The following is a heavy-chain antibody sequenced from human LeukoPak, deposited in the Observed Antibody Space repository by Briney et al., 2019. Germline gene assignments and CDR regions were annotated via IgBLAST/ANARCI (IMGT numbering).Heavy chain of an antibody. CDR1: GFTFSSYA. CDR3: AKALNRGFVRKRFLECPMGY. Sequence: GGSLRLSCAASGFTFSSYAMSWVRQAPGKGLEWVSAISGSGGSTYYADSVKGRFTISRDNSKNTLYLQMNSLRAEDTAVYYCAKALNRGFVRKRFLECPMGYWGQGTLVTVSS. D-gene: IGHD3-3*01. V-gene: IGHV3-23*01. J-gene: IGHJ4*02. CDR2: ISGSGGST.